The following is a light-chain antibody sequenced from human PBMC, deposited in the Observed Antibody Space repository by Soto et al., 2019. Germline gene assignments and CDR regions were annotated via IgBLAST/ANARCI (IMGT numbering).Light chain of an antibody. CDR1: QDIKNY. CDR2: DAA. J-gene: IGKJ2*02. CDR3: QQFDSVPCT. Sequence: PMTQSPSSLSASVGDRITITCQASQDIKNYVIWYQHKPGKAPKLLIYDAASLGTGVSSRFRGSGSGTHFTLAISSLQPEDIATYYCQQFDSVPCTFGQGTKLEIK. V-gene: IGKV1-33*01.